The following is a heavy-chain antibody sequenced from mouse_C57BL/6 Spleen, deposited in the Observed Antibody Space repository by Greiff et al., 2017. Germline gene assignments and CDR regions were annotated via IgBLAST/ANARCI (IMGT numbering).Heavy chain of an antibody. V-gene: IGHV1-50*01. CDR3: AIYYYGRGDYAMGY. J-gene: IGHJ4*01. CDR2: IDPSDSYT. D-gene: IGHD1-1*01. CDR1: GYTFTSYW. Sequence: QVQLQQPGAELVKPGASVKLSCKASGYTFTSYWMQWVKQRPGQGLEWIGEIDPSDSYTNYNQKFKGKATLTVDTSSSTAYMQLSSLTPEDSAVYYCAIYYYGRGDYAMGYWGQGTSVTVSS.